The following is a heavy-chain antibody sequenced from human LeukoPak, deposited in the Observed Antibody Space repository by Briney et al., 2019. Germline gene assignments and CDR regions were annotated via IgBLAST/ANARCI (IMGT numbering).Heavy chain of an antibody. Sequence: GGSLRLSCTASGFTFGDYVMSWVRQAPGKGLEWVGFIRSKAYGGTTKNAASVKGRFTISRDDSRSIAYLQMNSLKTEDTAVYYCTRRYNYDSSGYYYVRDAFDIWGQGKMVTVSS. J-gene: IGHJ3*02. CDR2: IRSKAYGGTT. CDR3: TRRYNYDSSGYYYVRDAFDI. V-gene: IGHV3-49*04. D-gene: IGHD3-22*01. CDR1: GFTFGDYV.